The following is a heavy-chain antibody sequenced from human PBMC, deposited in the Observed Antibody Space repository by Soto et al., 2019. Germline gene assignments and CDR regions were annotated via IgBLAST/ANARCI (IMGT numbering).Heavy chain of an antibody. CDR3: AKVGEIVVVVAAYDY. J-gene: IGHJ4*02. CDR1: GFTFSSYA. D-gene: IGHD2-15*01. Sequence: EVQLLESGGGLVQPGGSLRLSCAASGFTFSSYAMSWVRQAPGKGLEWVSAISGSGGSTYYADSVKGRFTISRDTSKNTLYLQMNSLRAEDTAVYYCAKVGEIVVVVAAYDYWGQGTLVTVSS. CDR2: ISGSGGST. V-gene: IGHV3-23*01.